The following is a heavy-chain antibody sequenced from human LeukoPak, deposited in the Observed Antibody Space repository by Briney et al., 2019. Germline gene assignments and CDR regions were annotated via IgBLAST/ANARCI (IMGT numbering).Heavy chain of an antibody. D-gene: IGHD2-2*01. CDR1: GFNFSTYS. CDR3: ARDTPGYCSTTSCYGFDY. J-gene: IGHJ4*02. CDR2: ISSSSSYI. Sequence: PGGSLRLSCAASGFNFSTYSMNWVRQAPGKGLEWVSSISSSSSYIYYADSVKGRFTISRDNTKNSLYLQMNSLRADDTAVYYCARDTPGYCSTTSCYGFDYWGQGTLVTVSS. V-gene: IGHV3-21*01.